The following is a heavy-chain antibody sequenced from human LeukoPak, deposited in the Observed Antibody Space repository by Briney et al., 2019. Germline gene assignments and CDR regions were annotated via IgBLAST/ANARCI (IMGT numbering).Heavy chain of an antibody. D-gene: IGHD6-13*01. Sequence: PSETLSLTCAVYGGSFSGYYWSWIRQPPGKGLEWIGEINHSGSTNYNPSLKSRVTISVDTSKNQFSLKLSSVTAADTAVYYCARDAAAAGPYYFDYWGQGTLVTVSS. CDR2: INHSGST. CDR1: GGSFSGYY. V-gene: IGHV4-34*01. J-gene: IGHJ4*02. CDR3: ARDAAAAGPYYFDY.